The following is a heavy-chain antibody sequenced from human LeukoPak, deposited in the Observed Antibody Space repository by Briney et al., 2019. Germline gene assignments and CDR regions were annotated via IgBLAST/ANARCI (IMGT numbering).Heavy chain of an antibody. CDR2: ISGSGGTT. Sequence: PGGSLRLSCAASGFTFSSYAMSWVRQAPGKGLEWVSAISGSGGTTYHADSVKGRFTISRDNSKNTLYLQMNSLRAEDTAVYYCAKLGGNTGEHYYFDYWGQGTLVTASS. CDR3: AKLGGNTGEHYYFDY. CDR1: GFTFSSYA. V-gene: IGHV3-23*01. D-gene: IGHD4-23*01. J-gene: IGHJ4*02.